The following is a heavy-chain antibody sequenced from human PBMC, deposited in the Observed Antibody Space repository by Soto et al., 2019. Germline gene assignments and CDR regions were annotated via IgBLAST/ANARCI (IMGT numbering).Heavy chain of an antibody. CDR3: ARGYYYGSGRPTPGGMDV. V-gene: IGHV1-18*01. CDR2: ISTYTGNT. Sequence: QVHLVQSGAEVKKPGASVKVSGKASGYTFTNYDINWVRQAPGQGLEWMGWISTYTGNTNYAQKLQGRVTMTTDTSTSTAYMELRSLRSDDTAVHYCARGYYYGSGRPTPGGMDVWGQGTTVTVSS. D-gene: IGHD3-10*01. J-gene: IGHJ6*02. CDR1: GYTFTNYD.